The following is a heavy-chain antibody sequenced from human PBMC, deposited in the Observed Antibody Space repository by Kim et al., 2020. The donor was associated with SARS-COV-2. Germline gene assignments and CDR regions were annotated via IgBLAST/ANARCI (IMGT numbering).Heavy chain of an antibody. V-gene: IGHV3-23*01. D-gene: IGHD5-12*01. CDR3: AKALRIGVVRDGYKN. Sequence: GGSLRLSCAASGFTFSSYAMSWVRQAPGKGLEWVSAISGSGGSTYYADSVKGRFTISRDNSKNTLYLQMNSLRAEDTAVYYCAKALRIGVVRDGYKNWGQGTLVTVSS. J-gene: IGHJ4*02. CDR2: ISGSGGST. CDR1: GFTFSSYA.